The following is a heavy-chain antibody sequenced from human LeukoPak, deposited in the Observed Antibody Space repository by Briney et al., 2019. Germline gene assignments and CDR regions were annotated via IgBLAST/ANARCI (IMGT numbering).Heavy chain of an antibody. J-gene: IGHJ4*02. Sequence: ASVKVSCKASGYTFTGYYMHWVRQAPGQGLERMGRINPNSGGTNYAQKFQGRVTMTRDTSISTAYMELSRLRSDDTAVYYCASWAAGTRGGDFDYWGQGTLVTVSS. V-gene: IGHV1-2*06. D-gene: IGHD6-13*01. CDR2: INPNSGGT. CDR1: GYTFTGYY. CDR3: ASWAAGTRGGDFDY.